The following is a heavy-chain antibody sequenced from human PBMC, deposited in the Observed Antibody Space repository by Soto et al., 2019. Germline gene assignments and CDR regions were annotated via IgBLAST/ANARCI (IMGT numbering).Heavy chain of an antibody. CDR2: INHSGST. J-gene: IGHJ6*03. CDR3: ARGLRGAVVVAATPNYYYYMDV. CDR1: GGSFSGYY. Sequence: SETLSLTCAIYGGSFSGYYWSWIRQPPGKGLEWIGEINHSGSTNYNPSLKSRVTISVDTSKNQFSLKLSSVTAADTAVYYCARGLRGAVVVAATPNYYYYMDVWGKGTTVTVSS. V-gene: IGHV4-34*01. D-gene: IGHD2-15*01.